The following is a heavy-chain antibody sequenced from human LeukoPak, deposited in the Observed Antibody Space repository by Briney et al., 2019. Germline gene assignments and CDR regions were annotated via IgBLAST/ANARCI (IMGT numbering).Heavy chain of an antibody. Sequence: PGGSLRLSCAASGFTFSSYSMNWVRQAPGKGLEWVSYISSSSSTIYYADSVKGRFTISRDNAKNSLYLQMNSLRAEDTAVYYCAKGREYYDILTGTLDYWGQGTLVTVSS. CDR2: ISSSSSTI. D-gene: IGHD3-9*01. CDR3: AKGREYYDILTGTLDY. J-gene: IGHJ4*02. V-gene: IGHV3-48*04. CDR1: GFTFSSYS.